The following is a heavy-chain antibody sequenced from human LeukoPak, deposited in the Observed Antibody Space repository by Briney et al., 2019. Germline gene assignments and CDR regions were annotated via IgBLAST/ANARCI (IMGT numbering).Heavy chain of an antibody. V-gene: IGHV4-59*08. J-gene: IGHJ4*02. CDR3: ARLTYYGAGNYYKTPEFFDY. D-gene: IGHD3-10*01. CDR1: GVSPCGQY. CDR2: IYFSGST. Sequence: SLSLSCAVSGVSPCGQYCSCIRQPPGAGLGWFGYIYFSGSTKYHPSLQSRVVTSLGTSKTQFSLKLTSVTAPDTAVYYCARLTYYGAGNYYKTPEFFDYWGQGALVTVSS.